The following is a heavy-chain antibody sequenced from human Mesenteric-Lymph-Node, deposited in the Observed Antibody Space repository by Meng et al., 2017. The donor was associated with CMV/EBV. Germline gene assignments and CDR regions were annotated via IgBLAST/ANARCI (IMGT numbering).Heavy chain of an antibody. J-gene: IGHJ4*02. D-gene: IGHD3-3*01. CDR3: ARDSTEYYDFWSGYTFDY. Sequence: GGSLRLSCAASGFTFSSYSMNWVRQAPGKGLEWVSSISSSSSYIYYADSVKGRFTISRDNAKNSLYLQMNSLRAEDTAVYYCARDSTEYYDFWSGYTFDYWGQGTLVTVSS. CDR1: GFTFSSYS. CDR2: ISSSSSYI. V-gene: IGHV3-21*01.